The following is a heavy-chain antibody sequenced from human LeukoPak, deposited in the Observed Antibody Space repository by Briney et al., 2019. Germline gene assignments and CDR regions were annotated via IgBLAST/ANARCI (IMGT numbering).Heavy chain of an antibody. V-gene: IGHV1-18*01. D-gene: IGHD3-3*01. CDR3: ARDRDFWSGYYGMDV. CDR2: ISAYNGNT. CDR1: GYTFTDFG. Sequence: ASVKVSCKASGYTFTDFGVSWVRQAPGQGLEWMGWISAYNGNTNYAQKLQGRVTMTTDTSTSTAYMGLRSLRSDDTAVYYCARDRDFWSGYYGMDVWGQGTTVTVSS. J-gene: IGHJ6*02.